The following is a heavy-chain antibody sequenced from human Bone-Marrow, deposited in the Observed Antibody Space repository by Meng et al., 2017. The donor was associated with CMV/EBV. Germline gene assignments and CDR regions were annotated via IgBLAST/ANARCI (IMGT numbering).Heavy chain of an antibody. CDR3: AREGFLEWLPQYGMDV. D-gene: IGHD3-3*01. V-gene: IGHV1-2*02. CDR1: GYTFTSYY. J-gene: IGHJ6*02. Sequence: ASLKVSCKASGYTFTSYYMHWVRQAPGQGLEWMGWINPNSGGTNYAQKFQGRVTMTRDTSISTAYRELSRLRSDDTAGYYCAREGFLEWLPQYGMDVWGQGTTVTVSS. CDR2: INPNSGGT.